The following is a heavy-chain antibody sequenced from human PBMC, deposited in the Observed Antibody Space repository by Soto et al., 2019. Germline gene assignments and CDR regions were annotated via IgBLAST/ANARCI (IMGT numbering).Heavy chain of an antibody. V-gene: IGHV1-58*01. Sequence: SVKFSCKASGFTFTSSAVQWVRQARGQRLEWIGWIVVGSGNTNYAQKFQGRVTITRDKSTSTAYMELSSLRSEDTAVYYCARLSSSSPHDYWGQGTLVTVSS. CDR1: GFTFTSSA. D-gene: IGHD6-6*01. CDR3: ARLSSSSPHDY. J-gene: IGHJ4*02. CDR2: IVVGSGNT.